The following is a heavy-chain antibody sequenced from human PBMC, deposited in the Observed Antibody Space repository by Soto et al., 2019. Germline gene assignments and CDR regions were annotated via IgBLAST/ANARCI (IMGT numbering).Heavy chain of an antibody. Sequence: QVQLVQSGGEVKKPGASVKLSCTASGYTFTSYGISWVRQAPGQGLEWMGWISAYNGKTNYAQNVQGGVTMTTDTSTRTANMDLRSLRSDDTAVYYCARGGDVNYYHGMDVWGQGTTVTVSS. CDR3: ARGGDVNYYHGMDV. D-gene: IGHD5-12*01. V-gene: IGHV1-18*01. J-gene: IGHJ6*02. CDR1: GYTFTSYG. CDR2: ISAYNGKT.